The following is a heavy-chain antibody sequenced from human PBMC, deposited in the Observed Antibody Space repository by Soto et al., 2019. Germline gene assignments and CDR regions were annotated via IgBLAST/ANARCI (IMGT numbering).Heavy chain of an antibody. J-gene: IGHJ5*02. V-gene: IGHV3-23*01. CDR3: AKGGHYSAFDP. CDR1: GFTFGHSA. Sequence: EVHLLESGGGLVQPGGSLRLSCVTSGFTFGHSAKTWVRQAPGKGLEWVSTISGFGDKAYYADSVKGRFIISGDSYRTTVYLEMNSLRPADTAVYYCAKGGHYSAFDPWGQGVLVTVSS. D-gene: IGHD3-10*01. CDR2: ISGFGDKA.